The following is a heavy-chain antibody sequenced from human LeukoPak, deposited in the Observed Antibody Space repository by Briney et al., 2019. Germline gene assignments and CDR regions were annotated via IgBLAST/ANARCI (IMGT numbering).Heavy chain of an antibody. CDR3: AKDSQQLVPNWFDP. J-gene: IGHJ5*02. CDR2: IRNDASNK. CDR1: GFTFSNYG. Sequence: GGSLRLSCAASGFTFSNYGMHWVRQAPGKGLEWVAFIRNDASNKYYADSVKGRFTISRDNSKNTLYLQMNSLRAEDTAVYYCAKDSQQLVPNWFDPWGQGTLVTVSS. V-gene: IGHV3-30*02. D-gene: IGHD6-13*01.